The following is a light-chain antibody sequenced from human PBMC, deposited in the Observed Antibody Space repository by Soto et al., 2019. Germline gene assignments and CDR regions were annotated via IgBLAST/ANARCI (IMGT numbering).Light chain of an antibody. CDR2: EVS. CDR3: SSFTTSKTWV. CDR1: SSDVGAYDY. J-gene: IGLJ3*02. V-gene: IGLV2-14*01. Sequence: QSALTQPASVSGSPGQSITISCTGTSSDVGAYDYVSWYQQHPGKAPKFMLYEVSNRPSGLSDRFSGSKSGNMASLTISVLQAEDEADYYCSSFTTSKTWVFGGGTKLTVL.